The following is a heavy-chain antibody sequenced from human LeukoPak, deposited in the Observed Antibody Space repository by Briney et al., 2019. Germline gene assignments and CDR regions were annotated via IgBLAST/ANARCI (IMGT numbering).Heavy chain of an antibody. CDR3: ARAWELPNFDY. J-gene: IGHJ4*02. CDR2: IYYSGST. CDR1: GGSISSGGYY. V-gene: IGHV4-31*03. Sequence: SETLSLTCTVSGGSISSGGYYWSWIRQHPGKGLEWIGYIYYSGSTYYNPSLKSRVTISVDTSKNQFSLKLCSVTAADTAVYYCARAWELPNFDYWGQGTLVTVSS. D-gene: IGHD1-26*01.